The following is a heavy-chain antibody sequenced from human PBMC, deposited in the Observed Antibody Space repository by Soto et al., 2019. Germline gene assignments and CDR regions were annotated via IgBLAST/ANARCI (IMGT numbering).Heavy chain of an antibody. V-gene: IGHV3-53*04. CDR2: IYSGGST. D-gene: IGHD3-10*01. J-gene: IGHJ6*03. CDR1: GFTVSSNY. Sequence: PGGSLRLSCAASGFTVSSNYMSWVRQAPGKGLEWVSVIYSGGSTYYADSVKGRFTISRHNSKNTLYLQMNSLRAEDTAVYYCARGGGDYYGSGSPKNYYYYNYMDVWGKGTTVTVSS. CDR3: ARGGGDYYGSGSPKNYYYYNYMDV.